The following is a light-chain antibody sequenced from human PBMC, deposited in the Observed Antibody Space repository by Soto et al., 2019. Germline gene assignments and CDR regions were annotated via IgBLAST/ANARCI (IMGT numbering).Light chain of an antibody. Sequence: QSVLTQPPSVSAAPGQKVTISCSGSNSNIGNNYVSWYQQLPGTAPKLLIYDNDVRPSGIPDRFSGSKSGTSATLDITGLQTGDEADYYCGTWDSSRSAVFGGGTKLTVL. J-gene: IGLJ2*01. CDR3: GTWDSSRSAV. CDR2: DND. CDR1: NSNIGNNY. V-gene: IGLV1-51*01.